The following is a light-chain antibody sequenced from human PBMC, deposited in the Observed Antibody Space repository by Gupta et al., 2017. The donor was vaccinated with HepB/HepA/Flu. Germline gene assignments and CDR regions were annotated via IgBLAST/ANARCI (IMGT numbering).Light chain of an antibody. J-gene: IGKJ1*01. CDR2: DAS. CDR3: QQRKDWPWT. Sequence: EIVLTQSPATLSLSPGERATLSCRASQYVSSYLAWYQHKPGQSPRLLIYDASNRASDVPDRFSGSMSGTDFTLTISALEPEDFAVYFCQQRKDWPWTFGQGTKIEIK. CDR1: QYVSSY. V-gene: IGKV3-11*01.